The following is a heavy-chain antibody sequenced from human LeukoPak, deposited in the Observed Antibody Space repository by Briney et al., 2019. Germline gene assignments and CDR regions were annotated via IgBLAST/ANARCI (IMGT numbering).Heavy chain of an antibody. V-gene: IGHV4-39*01. CDR1: GGSISSSSYY. D-gene: IGHD4-17*01. CDR2: IYYSGST. J-gene: IGHJ6*03. Sequence: SETLSLTCTVSGGSISSSSYYWGWIRQPPGKGLGWVGSIYYSGSTYYNPSLKSRVTISVDTSKNQFSLKLSSVTAADTAVYYCARQAPAIDYGDYLMAYYYYYMDVWGKGTTVTVSS. CDR3: ARQAPAIDYGDYLMAYYYYYMDV.